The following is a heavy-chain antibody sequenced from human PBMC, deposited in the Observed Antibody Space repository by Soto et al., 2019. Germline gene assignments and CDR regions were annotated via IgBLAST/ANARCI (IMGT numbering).Heavy chain of an antibody. J-gene: IGHJ5*02. Sequence: PSQTLSLTFAISWDSVSSNSAAWNWISPSPSRGLEWLGRTYYRSKWYNDYAVSVKSRITINPDTSKNQFSLQLNSVTPEDTAVYYCVRTPASGTLDPWGQGSLVTVSS. CDR3: VRTPASGTLDP. V-gene: IGHV6-1*01. CDR2: TYYRSKWYN. CDR1: WDSVSSNSAA. D-gene: IGHD6-13*01.